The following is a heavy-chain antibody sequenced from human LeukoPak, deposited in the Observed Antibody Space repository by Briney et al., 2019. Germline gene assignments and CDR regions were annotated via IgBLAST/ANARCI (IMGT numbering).Heavy chain of an antibody. Sequence: GGSLRLSCAASGLFFSTNWMSWVRQAPGKGLEWVATIKPDGRDKYYVDSVKGRFTMSRDNGKNSVYLQMNSLRAEDTAVYYCASWEASTNYWGQGTLVTVSS. V-gene: IGHV3-7*01. CDR1: GLFFSTNW. CDR3: ASWEASTNY. CDR2: IKPDGRDK. D-gene: IGHD1-26*01. J-gene: IGHJ4*02.